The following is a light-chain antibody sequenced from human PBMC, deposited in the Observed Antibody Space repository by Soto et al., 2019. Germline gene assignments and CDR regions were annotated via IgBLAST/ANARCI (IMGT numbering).Light chain of an antibody. CDR2: SNN. Sequence: QSVLTQPPSASGTPGQRVTISCSGSSSNIGSNTVNWYQQLPGTAPKLLIYSNNQRPSGVPDRFSGSKSGTSASLASSGLQSDDEDDYYCAAWDDSLNGVVFGGGIKLTVL. J-gene: IGLJ2*01. CDR3: AAWDDSLNGVV. V-gene: IGLV1-44*01. CDR1: SSNIGSNT.